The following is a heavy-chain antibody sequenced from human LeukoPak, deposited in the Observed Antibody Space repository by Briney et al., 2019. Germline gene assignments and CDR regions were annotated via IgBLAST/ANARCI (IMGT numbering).Heavy chain of an antibody. CDR3: AKSIAARPLFDY. Sequence: GGSLRLSCAASGFTFDDYGMSWVRQAPGKGLEWVSAISGSGGSTYYADSVKGRFTISRDNSKNTLYLQMNSLRAEDTAVYYCAKSIAARPLFDYWGQGTLVTVSS. D-gene: IGHD6-6*01. V-gene: IGHV3-23*01. J-gene: IGHJ4*02. CDR1: GFTFDDYG. CDR2: ISGSGGST.